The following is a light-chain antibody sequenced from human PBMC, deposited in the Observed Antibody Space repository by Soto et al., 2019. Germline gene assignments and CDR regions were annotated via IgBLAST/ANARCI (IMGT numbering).Light chain of an antibody. CDR2: DAS. V-gene: IGKV1-33*01. CDR1: QDISNY. CDR3: QQYDNLPLT. J-gene: IGKJ3*01. Sequence: DIQMTQSPSSLSASVGDRVTITCQASQDISNYLTWYQQKPGKAPKLLIYDASNLETGVPSRFSGSGSGTDFTFTISRLQPEDIATYYCQQYDNLPLTFGPGTKVDIK.